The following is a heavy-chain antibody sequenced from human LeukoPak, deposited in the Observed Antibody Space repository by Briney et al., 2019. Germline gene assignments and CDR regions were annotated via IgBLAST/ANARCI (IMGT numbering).Heavy chain of an antibody. CDR2: ISYDGSNK. J-gene: IGHJ4*02. Sequence: GGSLRLSCAASGFTSNNYAMSWVRQAPGKGLEWVAVISYDGSNKYYADSVKGRFTISRDNSKNTLYLQMNSLRAEDTAVYYCARDSGLHWGQGTLVTVSS. V-gene: IGHV3-30-3*01. D-gene: IGHD3-10*01. CDR1: GFTSNNYA. CDR3: ARDSGLH.